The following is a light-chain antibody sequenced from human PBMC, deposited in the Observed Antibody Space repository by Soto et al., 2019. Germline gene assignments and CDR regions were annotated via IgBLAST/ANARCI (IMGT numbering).Light chain of an antibody. Sequence: ERVMTQSPATLSLSPGERVTLSCRASQSGSVDLAWYQQRPGQAPRRLIYGASTRATGIPVRFSGSGSGTEFSLTITSLQSEDLAFYYCQQYNNLPPWTFGQGTKVDI. V-gene: IGKV3-15*01. CDR1: QSGSVD. CDR2: GAS. CDR3: QQYNNLPPWT. J-gene: IGKJ1*01.